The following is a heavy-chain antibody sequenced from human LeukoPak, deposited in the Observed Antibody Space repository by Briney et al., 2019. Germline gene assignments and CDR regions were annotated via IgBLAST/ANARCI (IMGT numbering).Heavy chain of an antibody. D-gene: IGHD5-18*01. CDR1: GITFSNSW. J-gene: IGHJ4*02. CDR3: ARDLSGVTGYTYGRGIDY. V-gene: IGHV3-7*01. CDR2: IRPDGSEG. Sequence: GGSLRLSCTTSGITFSNSWMSWVRQAPGKGLEWVATIRPDGSEGYYADSVRGRFTISRDNAKTSLYLQMNSLRAEDTAVYYCARDLSGVTGYTYGRGIDYWGQGTLVTVSS.